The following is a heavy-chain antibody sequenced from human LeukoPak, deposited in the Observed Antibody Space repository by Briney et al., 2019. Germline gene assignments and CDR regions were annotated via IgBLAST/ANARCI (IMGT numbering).Heavy chain of an antibody. CDR2: IFSDGIRK. D-gene: IGHD1-26*01. CDR1: GFTFSTYG. CDR3: ARASGPIKKNRFDQ. V-gene: IGHV3-30*12. Sequence: GGSLRLSCATSGFTFSTYGMEWVRQAPGKGLEWVAIIFSDGIRKYHADSVKGRFTISRDISRSTLYLEMNSLSAEDTAVYYCARASGPIKKNRFDQWGQGTLVTVSS. J-gene: IGHJ4*02.